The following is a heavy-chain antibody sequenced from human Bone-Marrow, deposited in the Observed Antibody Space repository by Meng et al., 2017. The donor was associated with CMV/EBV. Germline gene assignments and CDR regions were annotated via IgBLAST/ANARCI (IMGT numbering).Heavy chain of an antibody. V-gene: IGHV3-21*01. Sequence: GESLKISCAASGFTFSSYGMHWVRQAPGKGLEWVLSITSNSGYIYYADSVKRRFTISRDNAKNSLYLQMDRLRAEDTAVYFCERDSGGRRELIRATNPWSWGQGTLVTVSS. J-gene: IGHJ4*02. D-gene: IGHD1-7*01. CDR2: ITSNSGYI. CDR3: ERDSGGRRELIRATNPWS. CDR1: GFTFSSYG.